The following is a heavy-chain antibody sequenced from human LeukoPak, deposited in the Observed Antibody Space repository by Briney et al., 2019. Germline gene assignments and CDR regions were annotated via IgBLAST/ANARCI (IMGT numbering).Heavy chain of an antibody. CDR1: GGTFSSYA. J-gene: IGHJ4*02. V-gene: IGHV1-69*05. CDR3: TKDHEGYFDY. Sequence: ASVKVSCKASGGTFSSYAISWVRQAPGQGLELMARIIPIFGTSDYAQKFQGRVTITTDKSTSTAFMELSGLRSEDTAVYYCTKDHEGYFDYWGQGSLVTVSS. CDR2: IIPIFGTS.